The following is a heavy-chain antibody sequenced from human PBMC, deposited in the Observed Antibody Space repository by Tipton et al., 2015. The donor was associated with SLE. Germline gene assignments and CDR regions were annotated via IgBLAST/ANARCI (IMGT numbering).Heavy chain of an antibody. V-gene: IGHV4-59*11. D-gene: IGHD6-6*01. CDR2: IYYSGST. CDR3: ARFIISSSNAFDI. Sequence: TLSLTCTVSGGSISSHYWSWIRQPPVKGLEWIGYIYYSGSTNYNPSLKSRVTISVDTSKNQFSLKLSSVTAADTDVYYCARFIISSSNAFDIWCQGTMVTVSS. J-gene: IGHJ3*02. CDR1: GGSISSHY.